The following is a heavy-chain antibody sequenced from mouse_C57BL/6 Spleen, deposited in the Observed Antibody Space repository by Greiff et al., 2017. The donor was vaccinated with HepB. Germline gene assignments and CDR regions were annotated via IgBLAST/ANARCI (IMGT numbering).Heavy chain of an antibody. Sequence: EVQLQQSGPELVKPGASVKISCKASGYTFTDYYMNWVKQSHGKSLEWIGDINPNNGGTSYNPKFNGTATLTVDKSSRTAYMELRSLTSEDSAVYDCARGGGWLLRMDYWGQGTSGTGAS. D-gene: IGHD2-3*01. CDR2: INPNNGGT. CDR1: GYTFTDYY. J-gene: IGHJ4*01. V-gene: IGHV1-26*01. CDR3: ARGGGWLLRMDY.